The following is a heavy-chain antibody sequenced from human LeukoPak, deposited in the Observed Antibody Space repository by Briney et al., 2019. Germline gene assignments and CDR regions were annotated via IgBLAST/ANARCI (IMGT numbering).Heavy chain of an antibody. J-gene: IGHJ4*02. D-gene: IGHD2-2*02. V-gene: IGHV1-2*02. CDR3: ARAYCSSTSCYIADY. Sequence: ASVKVSCKASGYTFTGYYMHWVRQAPGQGLEWMGWINPNSGGTNYAQKFQGRVTMTRDTSISTAYMELSRLRSDDTAVYYCARAYCSSTSCYIADYWGQGTLVTVSS. CDR2: INPNSGGT. CDR1: GYTFTGYY.